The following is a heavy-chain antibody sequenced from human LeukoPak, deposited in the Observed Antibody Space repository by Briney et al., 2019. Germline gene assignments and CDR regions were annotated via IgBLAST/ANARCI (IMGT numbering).Heavy chain of an antibody. CDR3: ARVYYSSSYDYWYFDL. J-gene: IGHJ2*01. CDR2: IFHGVTT. V-gene: IGHV4-38-2*02. Sequence: SETLSLTCTVSGSSINTPYYWAWIRQPPGEGLEWIGNIFHGVTTFYNPSLMNRVAISVDTSKNQFSLKLSSVTAADTAVYYCARVYYSSSYDYWYFDLWGRGTLVTVSS. D-gene: IGHD6-13*01. CDR1: GSSINTPYY.